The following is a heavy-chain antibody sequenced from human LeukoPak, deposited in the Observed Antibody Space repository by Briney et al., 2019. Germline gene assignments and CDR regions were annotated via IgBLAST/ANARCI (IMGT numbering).Heavy chain of an antibody. V-gene: IGHV3-53*01. CDR1: GFTVSNNY. J-gene: IGHJ4*02. Sequence: GGSLRLSCAASGFTVSNNYMSWVRQAPWEGLEWVSVIYTNDNTYYGDSVKGRFSISRDNSKNTLYLQMNSLRAEDTAVYYCAKGPGIAAAGKAFDYWGQGTLVTVSS. CDR3: AKGPGIAAAGKAFDY. D-gene: IGHD6-13*01. CDR2: IYTNDNT.